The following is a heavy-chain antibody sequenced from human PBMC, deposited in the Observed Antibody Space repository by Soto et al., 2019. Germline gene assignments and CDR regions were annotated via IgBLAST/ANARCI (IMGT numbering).Heavy chain of an antibody. CDR3: AREWGDGIAY. D-gene: IGHD3-10*01. Sequence: SETLSLTCTVSGGSIRSGSHYWSWIRQHPGKGLEWIGYIYYSGSTYYNPSLKSRITISISTSKNQFSLKLTSVTAADTAAYYCAREWGDGIAYWRQGTLANVSS. J-gene: IGHJ4*01. CDR1: GGSIRSGSHY. V-gene: IGHV4-31*03. CDR2: IYYSGST.